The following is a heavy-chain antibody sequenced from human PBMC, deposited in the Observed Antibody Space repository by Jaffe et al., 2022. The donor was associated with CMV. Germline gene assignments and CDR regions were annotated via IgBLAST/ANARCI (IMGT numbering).Heavy chain of an antibody. CDR3: ARDTWIQLWLPEYYYYYMDV. J-gene: IGHJ6*03. V-gene: IGHV3-33*08. Sequence: QVQLVESGGGVVQPGRSLRLSCAASGFTFSSYGMHWVRQAPGKGLEWVAVIWYDGSNKYYADSVKGRFTISRDNSKNTLYLQMNSLRAEDTAVYYCARDTWIQLWLPEYYYYYMDVWGKGTTVTVSS. CDR2: IWYDGSNK. D-gene: IGHD5-18*01. CDR1: GFTFSSYG.